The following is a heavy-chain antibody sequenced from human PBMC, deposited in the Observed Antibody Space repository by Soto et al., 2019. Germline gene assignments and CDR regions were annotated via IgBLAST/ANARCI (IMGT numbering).Heavy chain of an antibody. V-gene: IGHV3-23*01. D-gene: IGHD3-10*01. J-gene: IGHJ4*02. CDR1: GFSFPQND. CDR3: AKEGRLASPAGDSFDS. CDR2: VGRVVNT. Sequence: GSLRLSCAASGFSFPQNDMNWVRQAPGKGLEWVAAVGRVVNTYYRDSVRGRFTITRDDYRNLVYLQMSRLRLDDTAVYFCAKEGRLASPAGDSFDSWGPGTLVTVSS.